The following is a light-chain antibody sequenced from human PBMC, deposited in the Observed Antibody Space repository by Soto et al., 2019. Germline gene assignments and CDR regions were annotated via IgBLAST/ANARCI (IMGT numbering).Light chain of an antibody. CDR2: GDT. Sequence: QSVLTQPPSVSGAPGQRVTISCAGSSSDIGGGYDVHWYQHLPGSVSKLLIYGDTNRPSGVPDRFSGSKSGTSASLAITGLQAEDEADYYCQSYDSSLSGHVVFGGGTKLTVL. CDR1: SSDIGGGYD. J-gene: IGLJ2*01. V-gene: IGLV1-40*01. CDR3: QSYDSSLSGHVV.